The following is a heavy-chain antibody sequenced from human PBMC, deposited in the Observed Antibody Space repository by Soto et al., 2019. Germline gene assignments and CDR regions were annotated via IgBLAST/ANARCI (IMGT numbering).Heavy chain of an antibody. CDR1: GGSFSGYY. V-gene: IGHV4-34*01. Sequence: SETLSLTCAVYGGSFSGYYWSWIRQPPGKGLEWIGEINHSGSTNYNPSLKSRVTISVDTSKNQFSLKLSSVTAADTAVYYCARGRVTTVTTYYFDYWGQGTLVTVS. D-gene: IGHD4-17*01. CDR3: ARGRVTTVTTYYFDY. CDR2: INHSGST. J-gene: IGHJ4*02.